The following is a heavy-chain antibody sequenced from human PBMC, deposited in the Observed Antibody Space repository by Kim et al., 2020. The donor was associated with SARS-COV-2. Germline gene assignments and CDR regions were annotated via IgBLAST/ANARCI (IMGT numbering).Heavy chain of an antibody. J-gene: IGHJ4*02. Sequence: GGSLRLSCAASGFTFSSYGMHWVRQAPGKGLEWVAVISYDGSNKYYADSVKGRFTISRDNSKNTLYLQMNSLRAEDTAVYYCAKLASGSYHTGADYWGQG. V-gene: IGHV3-30*18. CDR1: GFTFSSYG. D-gene: IGHD1-26*01. CDR2: ISYDGSNK. CDR3: AKLASGSYHTGADY.